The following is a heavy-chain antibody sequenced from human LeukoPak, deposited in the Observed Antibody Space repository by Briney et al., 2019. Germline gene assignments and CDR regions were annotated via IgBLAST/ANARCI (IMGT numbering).Heavy chain of an antibody. D-gene: IGHD2-2*01. V-gene: IGHV4-31*11. CDR1: GGSFSGYY. J-gene: IGHJ4*02. CDR2: IYYSGST. Sequence: SETLSLTCAVYGGSFSGYYWSWIRQHPGKGLEWIGYIYYSGSTYYNPSLKSRVTISVDTSKNQFSLKLSSVTAADTAVYYCARSHLDIVVVPAAYFDYWGQGTLVTVSS. CDR3: ARSHLDIVVVPAAYFDY.